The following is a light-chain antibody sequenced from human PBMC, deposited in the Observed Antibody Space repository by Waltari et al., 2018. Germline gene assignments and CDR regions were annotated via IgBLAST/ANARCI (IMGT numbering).Light chain of an antibody. J-gene: IGLJ2*01. Sequence: QAVLTQPSSLSASPGASASLTCTLRSGINVGAYRIYWYQQKPGSPPQYLLRYKSASDKGLGSGVPSRFSGSKDASANAGILLISGLQSDDEADYYCMIFHGNAWVFGGGTKLTVL. CDR1: SGINVGAYR. CDR3: MIFHGNAWV. V-gene: IGLV5-45*03. CDR2: YKSASDK.